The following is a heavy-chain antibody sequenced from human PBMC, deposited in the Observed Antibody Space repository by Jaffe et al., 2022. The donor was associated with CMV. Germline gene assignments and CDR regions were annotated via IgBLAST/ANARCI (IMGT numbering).Heavy chain of an antibody. CDR3: ARDGYLDTAMEII. D-gene: IGHD5-18*01. Sequence: EVQLVESGGGLVQPGGSLRLSCAASGFTFSSYWMSWVRQAPGKGLEWVANIKQDGSEKYYVDSVKGRFTISRDNAKNSLYLQMNSLRAEDTAVYYCARDGYLDTAMEIIWGQGTLVTVSS. J-gene: IGHJ4*02. CDR2: IKQDGSEK. CDR1: GFTFSSYW. V-gene: IGHV3-7*03.